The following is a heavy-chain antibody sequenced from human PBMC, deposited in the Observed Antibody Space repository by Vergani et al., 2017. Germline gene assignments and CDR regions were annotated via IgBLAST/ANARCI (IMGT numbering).Heavy chain of an antibody. CDR1: GGTFSSYA. Sequence: QVQLVQSGAEVKKPGSSVKVSCKASGGTFSSYAISWVRQAPGQGLEWMGGIIPIFGTANYAQKLQGRVTITADESTSTAYMELSSLRFDDTAVYYYASDTPSYGQYYFCYWGQGTLVNVSS. D-gene: IGHD5-18*01. V-gene: IGHV1-69*01. CDR2: IIPIFGTA. CDR3: ASDTPSYGQYYFCY. J-gene: IGHJ4*02.